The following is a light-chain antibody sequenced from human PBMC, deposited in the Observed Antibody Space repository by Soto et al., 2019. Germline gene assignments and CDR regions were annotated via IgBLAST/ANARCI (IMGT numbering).Light chain of an antibody. V-gene: IGLV2-14*01. CDR3: SSYTSSSTLEDVV. CDR1: SSDVGGYNY. CDR2: DVS. Sequence: QSALTQPASVSGSPGQSITISCTGTSSDVGGYNYVSWYQQHPGKAPKLMIYDVSNRPSGVSSRFSGSKSGNTASLTISGLQAEDEADYYCSSYTSSSTLEDVVFGGGTKLTVL. J-gene: IGLJ2*01.